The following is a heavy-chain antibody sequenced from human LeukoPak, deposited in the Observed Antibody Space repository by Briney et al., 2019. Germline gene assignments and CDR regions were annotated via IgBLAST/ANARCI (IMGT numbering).Heavy chain of an antibody. CDR1: GGSISSSSYS. D-gene: IGHD6-13*01. V-gene: IGHV4-39*01. CDR2: IYYSGST. Sequence: SETLSLTCTVSGGSISSSSYSWGWIRQPPGKGLEWIGSIYYSGSTYYNPSLKSRVTISVDTSKNQFSLKLSSVTAAGTAVYYCARLRGSSSWYNWFDPWGQGTLVTVSS. CDR3: ARLRGSSSWYNWFDP. J-gene: IGHJ5*02.